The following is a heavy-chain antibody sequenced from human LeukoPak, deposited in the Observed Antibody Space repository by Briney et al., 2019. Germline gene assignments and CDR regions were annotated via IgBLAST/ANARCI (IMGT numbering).Heavy chain of an antibody. CDR1: GFTFSSYW. V-gene: IGHV3-74*01. D-gene: IGHD3-10*01. CDR3: AREGLMNYGLYYYSYGMDV. J-gene: IGHJ6*02. CDR2: INSDGSST. Sequence: GGSLRLSCAASGFTFSSYWMHWVRQAPGKGLVWVSRINSDGSSTSYADSVKGRFTISRDNAKNTLYLQMNSLRAEDTAVYYCAREGLMNYGLYYYSYGMDVWGQGTTVTVSS.